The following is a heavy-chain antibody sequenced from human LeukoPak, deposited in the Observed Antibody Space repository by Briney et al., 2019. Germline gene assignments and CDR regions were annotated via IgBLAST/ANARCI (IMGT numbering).Heavy chain of an antibody. D-gene: IGHD2-2*01. J-gene: IGHJ3*02. CDR1: GASVSSYY. CDR2: LSHSGSS. CDR3: ARARYANAWYAFDI. V-gene: IGHV4-59*02. Sequence: PSETLSLTCTVSGASVSSYYWSWIWQPPGRGLEWIGYLSHSGSSDSNPSLKSRVTILVDTSKNQFSLKLTSVTAADTAVYYCARARYANAWYAFDIWGQGTMVTVSS.